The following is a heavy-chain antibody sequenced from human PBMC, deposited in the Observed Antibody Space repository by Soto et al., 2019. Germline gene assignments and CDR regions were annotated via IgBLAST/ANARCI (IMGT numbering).Heavy chain of an antibody. CDR1: GGSDSSAGYY. CDR3: ARQVATFGVNYFDY. J-gene: IGHJ4*02. Sequence: QVQLQESGPGLERPSETLSLTWTVSGGSDSSAGYYWSWIGQPPGKGLEWIGYIYHSGSTNYNPSLKSRVTISVDTSKNQFSLKLSSVTAADTAVYFCARQVATFGVNYFDYWGQGTLVTVSS. V-gene: IGHV4-61*08. D-gene: IGHD3-3*01. CDR2: IYHSGST.